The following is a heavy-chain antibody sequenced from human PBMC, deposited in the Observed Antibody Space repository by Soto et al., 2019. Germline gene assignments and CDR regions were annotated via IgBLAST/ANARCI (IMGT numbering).Heavy chain of an antibody. CDR1: GYTFTSYY. V-gene: IGHV1-46*01. Sequence: ASVKVSCKASGYTFTSYYMHWVRQAPGQGLEWMGIINPSGGSTSYAQKFQGRVTMTEDTSTDTAYMELSSLRSEDTAVYYCATVQVVVAALDYWGQGTLVTVSS. CDR2: INPSGGST. CDR3: ATVQVVVAALDY. J-gene: IGHJ4*02. D-gene: IGHD2-15*01.